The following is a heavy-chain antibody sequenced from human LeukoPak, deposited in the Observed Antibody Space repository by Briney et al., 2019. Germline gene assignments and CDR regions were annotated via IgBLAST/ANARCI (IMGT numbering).Heavy chain of an antibody. CDR2: IIPIFGTA. J-gene: IGHJ1*01. CDR3: AGASPYLYDSSGYSPKIFQH. Sequence: GASVKVSCKASGGTFSSYAISCVRRAAGEGLEWMGGIIPIFGTANYAQKFQGRVTITADESTSRAYLELSSLRSEDTALYYCAGASPYLYDSSGYSPKIFQHWGQGTLVTVSS. D-gene: IGHD3-22*01. CDR1: GGTFSSYA. V-gene: IGHV1-69*13.